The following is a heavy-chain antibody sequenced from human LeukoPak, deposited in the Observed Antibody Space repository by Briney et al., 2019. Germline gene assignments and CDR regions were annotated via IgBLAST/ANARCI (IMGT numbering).Heavy chain of an antibody. V-gene: IGHV3-43*01. CDR3: TKETESQRSFDY. J-gene: IGHJ4*02. CDR1: GFTFDDYT. Sequence: PGRSLRLSCAASGFTFDDYTMHWVRQAPGKGLEWVSLFSWDGGSKYYADSVKGRFTISRDNSKNSLYLQMNSLRTEDTALYYCTKETESQRSFDYWGQGTLVTVSS. CDR2: FSWDGGSK. D-gene: IGHD5-24*01.